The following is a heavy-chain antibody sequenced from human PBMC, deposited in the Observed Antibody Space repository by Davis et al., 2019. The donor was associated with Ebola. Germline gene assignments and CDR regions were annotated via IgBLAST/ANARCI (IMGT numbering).Heavy chain of an antibody. CDR3: ARDYYDSSVYFQH. V-gene: IGHV1-18*01. CDR1: GYTFTSYG. D-gene: IGHD3-22*01. CDR2: IRAYSGNT. J-gene: IGHJ1*01. Sequence: AASVKVSCKASGYTFTSYGISWVRQAPGQGLEWMGWIRAYSGNTNYAQKLQGRVTMTTDTSTSTAYMELRSLRSDDTSVYYCARDYYDSSVYFQHWGKGTLVTVSS.